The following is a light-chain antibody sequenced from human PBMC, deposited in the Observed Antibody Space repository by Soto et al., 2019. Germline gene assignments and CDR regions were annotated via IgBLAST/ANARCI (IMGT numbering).Light chain of an antibody. CDR1: QSVSSSY. J-gene: IGKJ4*01. CDR3: QQYSNWPLT. Sequence: EIVLTQSPGTLSLSPGERATLSCRASQSVSSSYLAWYQQRPGQAPRLLIYGASSRATGIPDRFSGSGSGTDFTLTINSLQSEDFAVYYCQQYSNWPLTFGGGTKE. CDR2: GAS. V-gene: IGKV3-20*01.